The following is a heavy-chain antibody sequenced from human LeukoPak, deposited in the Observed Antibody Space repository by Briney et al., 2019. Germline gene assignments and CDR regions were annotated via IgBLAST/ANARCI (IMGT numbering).Heavy chain of an antibody. CDR2: ISYDGSNK. J-gene: IGHJ4*02. CDR1: GFTFSSYA. CDR3: ARDAGGYDILTGYPDY. Sequence: GGSLRLSCAASGFTFSSYAMHWVRQAPGKGLEWVAVISYDGSNKYYADSVKGRFTISRDNPKNALYLQMNSLRAEDTAVYYCARDAGGYDILTGYPDYWGQGTLVTVSS. V-gene: IGHV3-30-3*01. D-gene: IGHD3-9*01.